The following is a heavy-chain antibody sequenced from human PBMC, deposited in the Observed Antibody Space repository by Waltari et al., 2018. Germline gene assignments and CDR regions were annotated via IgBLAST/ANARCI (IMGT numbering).Heavy chain of an antibody. CDR1: GFVFGSYA. CDR3: ARYISRGRELMS. CDR2: VSAKSDFT. V-gene: IGHV3-23*01. Sequence: EVQLLESGGGLVQPGGSLRLSCVASGFVFGSYAMTWVRQAPGKGLEWVSGVSAKSDFTNYADSVKGRFTISRDNSKNTLYLQMNSLRVEDAALYYCARYISRGRELMSWGQGTLVTVSS. J-gene: IGHJ4*02. D-gene: IGHD1-7*01.